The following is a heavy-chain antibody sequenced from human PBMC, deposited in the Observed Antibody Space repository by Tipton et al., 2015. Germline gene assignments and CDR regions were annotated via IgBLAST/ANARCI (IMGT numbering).Heavy chain of an antibody. J-gene: IGHJ6*02. D-gene: IGHD2-15*01. CDR2: IYYSGST. Sequence: TLSLTCTVSGDSIGSYYWSWIRQPPGKGLAWIGYIYYSGSTNYNPSLKSRVTISVDTSKNQFSLKLSSVTAADTAVYYCARSAYCSGGSCYYGYYYYIMDVWGQGTAVTVSS. V-gene: IGHV4-59*07. CDR1: GDSIGSYY. CDR3: ARSAYCSGGSCYYGYYYYIMDV.